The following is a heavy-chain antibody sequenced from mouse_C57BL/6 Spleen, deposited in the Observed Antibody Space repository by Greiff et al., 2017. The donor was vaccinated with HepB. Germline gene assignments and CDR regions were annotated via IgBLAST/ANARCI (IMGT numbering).Heavy chain of an antibody. CDR3: ASSGISYDFAY. J-gene: IGHJ3*01. D-gene: IGHD1-1*01. V-gene: IGHV5-17*01. Sequence: EVKLVESGGGLVKPGGSLKLSCAASGFTFSDYGMHWVRQAPEKGLEWVAYISSGSSTIYYADTVKGRFTISRDNAKNTLFLQMTSLRSEDTAMYYCASSGISYDFAYWGQGTLVTVSA. CDR2: ISSGSSTI. CDR1: GFTFSDYG.